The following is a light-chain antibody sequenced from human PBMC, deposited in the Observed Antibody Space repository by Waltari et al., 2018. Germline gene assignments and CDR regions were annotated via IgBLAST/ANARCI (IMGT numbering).Light chain of an antibody. Sequence: EIVMTQSPVTLSVSPGERATLPCRASQSVSSNLAWYQQKPGQAPRVLIYGASTRATGIPARFSGSGSGTEFTLTISSLQSEDFAVYYCQQYNNWPLYTFGQGTKLEIK. CDR2: GAS. CDR3: QQYNNWPLYT. V-gene: IGKV3-15*01. CDR1: QSVSSN. J-gene: IGKJ2*01.